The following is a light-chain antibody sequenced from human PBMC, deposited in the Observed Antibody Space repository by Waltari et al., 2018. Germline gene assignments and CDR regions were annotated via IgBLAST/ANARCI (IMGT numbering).Light chain of an antibody. J-gene: IGLJ2*01. Sequence: QSALTQPASVSGSPGQSITISCPGTSRDVGSYNLVSWYQPHPGKAPKLMIYEVSKRPSGVSNRFSGSKSGNTASLTISGLQAEDEADYYCCSYAGSSTFEFGGGTKLTVL. CDR3: CSYAGSSTFE. CDR2: EVS. CDR1: SRDVGSYNL. V-gene: IGLV2-23*02.